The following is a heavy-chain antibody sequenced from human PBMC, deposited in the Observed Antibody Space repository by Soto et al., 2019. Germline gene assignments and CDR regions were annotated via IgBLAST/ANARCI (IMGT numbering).Heavy chain of an antibody. D-gene: IGHD6-19*01. J-gene: IGHJ6*02. V-gene: IGHV3-49*04. CDR2: IRSKAYGGTT. CDR1: GFTFGDYA. Sequence: LRLSCTASGFTFGDYAMSWVRQAPGKGLEWVGFIRSKAYGGTTEYAASVKGRFTISRDDSKSIAYLQMNSLKTEDTAVYYCTREAKSSGWYVNYYYYYYGMDVWGQGTTVTVSS. CDR3: TREAKSSGWYVNYYYYYYGMDV.